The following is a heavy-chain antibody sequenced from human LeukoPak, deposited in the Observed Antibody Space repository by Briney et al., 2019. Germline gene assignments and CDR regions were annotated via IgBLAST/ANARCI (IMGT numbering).Heavy chain of an antibody. CDR1: GFSFSNYA. CDR3: AKTGAYYFGSGGSSPQLFLPSWFDP. J-gene: IGHJ5*02. D-gene: IGHD3-10*01. V-gene: IGHV3-23*01. CDR2: ISGSGGSA. Sequence: GGSLRLSCAASGFSFSNYAMSWVRQAPGKGLEWVSSISGSGGSAYYADSVKGRFTISRDNSKNTLSLQMNSLRAEDTAVYYCAKTGAYYFGSGGSSPQLFLPSWFDPWGQGTLVTVSS.